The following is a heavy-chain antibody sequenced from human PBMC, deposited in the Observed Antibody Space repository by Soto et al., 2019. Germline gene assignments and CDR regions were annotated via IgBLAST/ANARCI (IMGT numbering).Heavy chain of an antibody. CDR2: ISGGGGST. J-gene: IGHJ4*02. D-gene: IGHD3-22*01. V-gene: IGHV3-23*01. CDR1: GFTFSSYA. Sequence: GSLRLSCAASGFTFSSYAMSWVRQAPGKGLEWVSAISGGGGSTYYADSVKGRFTISRDNSKNTLYLQMNSLRAEDTAVYYCAKDLARITMIVVAPLWGQGTLVTVSS. CDR3: AKDLARITMIVVAPL.